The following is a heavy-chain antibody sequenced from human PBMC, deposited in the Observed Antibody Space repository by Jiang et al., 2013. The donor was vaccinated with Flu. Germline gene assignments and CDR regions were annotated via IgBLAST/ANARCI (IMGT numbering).Heavy chain of an antibody. CDR2: IYYSGST. D-gene: IGHD6-19*01. CDR3: AGGQWLVRAFDI. J-gene: IGHJ3*02. V-gene: IGHV4-39*01. CDR1: GGSISSSSYY. Sequence: LLKPSETLSLTCTVSGGSISSSSYYWGWIRQPPGKGLEWIGSIYYSGSTYYNPSLKSRVTISVDTSKNQFSLKLSSVTAADTAVYYCAGGQWLVRAFDIWGQGTMVTVSS.